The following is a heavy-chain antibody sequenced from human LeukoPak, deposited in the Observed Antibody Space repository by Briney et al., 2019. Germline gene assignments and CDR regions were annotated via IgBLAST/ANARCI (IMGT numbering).Heavy chain of an antibody. CDR3: ARVLGRSGSYSYFNY. V-gene: IGHV3-7*01. J-gene: IGHJ4*02. D-gene: IGHD3-10*01. CDR1: GFTFSSYW. Sequence: GGSLRLSCAASGFTFSSYWMSWVRQAPGKGLEWVANIKQEGSEKYYVDSVKGRFTISRDNAKNSLFLQMNSRRAEDTALYYCARVLGRSGSYSYFNYWGQGTLVTVS. CDR2: IKQEGSEK.